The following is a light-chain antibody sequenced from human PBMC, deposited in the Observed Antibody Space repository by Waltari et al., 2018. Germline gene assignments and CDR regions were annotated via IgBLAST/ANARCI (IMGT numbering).Light chain of an antibody. CDR3: QQYGGSPAYT. Sequence: EIVLTQSPGTLSLSPGERATLSCRASQSVSSSYLAWYQQKPGQAPRVLIYGASIRATGIPDMFSGSGSGTDFTLTISRLEPEDFALYFCQQYGGSPAYTFGQGTKLEI. CDR2: GAS. J-gene: IGKJ2*01. CDR1: QSVSSSY. V-gene: IGKV3-20*01.